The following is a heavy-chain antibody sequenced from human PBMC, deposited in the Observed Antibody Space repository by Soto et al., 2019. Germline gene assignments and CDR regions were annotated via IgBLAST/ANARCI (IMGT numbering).Heavy chain of an antibody. J-gene: IGHJ6*02. CDR1: GGSISSYY. CDR3: ARADVYYGSGSYFFSGMDV. V-gene: IGHV4-59*01. Sequence: SETLSLTCTVSGGSISSYYWSWIRQPPGKGLEWIGYIYYSGSTNYNPSLKSRVTISVDTSKNQFSLKLSSMTAADTAVYYCARADVYYGSGSYFFSGMDVWGQGTTVTVSS. CDR2: IYYSGST. D-gene: IGHD3-10*01.